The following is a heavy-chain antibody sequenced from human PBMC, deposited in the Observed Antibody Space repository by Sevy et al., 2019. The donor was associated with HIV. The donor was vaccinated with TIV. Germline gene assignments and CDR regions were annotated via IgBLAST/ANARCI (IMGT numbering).Heavy chain of an antibody. J-gene: IGHJ6*02. CDR1: GFTFSSYG. V-gene: IGHV3-30*18. CDR2: ISYDGSNK. Sequence: GGSLRLSCAASGFTFSSYGMHWVRQAPGKGLEWVAVISYDGSNKYYADSVKGRFTISRDNSKNTLYLQMNSLRAEDTAVYYCANLPQMVRGVITDYYYYGMDVWGQGTTVTVSS. D-gene: IGHD3-10*01. CDR3: ANLPQMVRGVITDYYYYGMDV.